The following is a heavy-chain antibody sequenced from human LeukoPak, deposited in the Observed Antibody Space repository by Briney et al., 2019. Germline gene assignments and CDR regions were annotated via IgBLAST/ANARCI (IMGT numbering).Heavy chain of an antibody. CDR3: AKAGIGVVGYFDY. CDR1: GFTFTNYA. D-gene: IGHD6-19*01. J-gene: IGHJ4*02. CDR2: ISGNTGST. V-gene: IGHV3-23*01. Sequence: PGGSLRLSCAASGFTFTNYAMSWVRQTPGKGLEWVSGISGNTGSTHYADSVKGRFTISRDDSKNTLYLQMNSLRDEDTALYYCAKAGIGVVGYFDYWGQGTLVTVSS.